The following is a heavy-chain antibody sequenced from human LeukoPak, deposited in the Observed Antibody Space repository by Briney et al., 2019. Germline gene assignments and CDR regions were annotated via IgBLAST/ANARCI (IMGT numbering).Heavy chain of an antibody. D-gene: IGHD5-12*01. CDR2: IDPSDSYT. CDR3: ARHGAASGYEIISFDP. Sequence: GESLKISCKGSGYSFTSYWISWVRQMPGKGLEWMGRIDPSDSYTNYSPSFQGHVTISADKSISTAYLQWSSLKASDTAMYYCARHGAASGYEIISFDPWGQGTLVTVSS. J-gene: IGHJ5*02. CDR1: GYSFTSYW. V-gene: IGHV5-10-1*01.